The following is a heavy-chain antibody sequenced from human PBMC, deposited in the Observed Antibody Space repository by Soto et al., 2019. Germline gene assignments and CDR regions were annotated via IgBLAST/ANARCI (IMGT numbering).Heavy chain of an antibody. V-gene: IGHV3-23*01. J-gene: IGHJ4*02. D-gene: IGHD2-15*01. CDR1: GFTFGSYA. Sequence: HPGGSLRLSCAASGFTFGSYAMGWVRQAPGKGLEWVSGISGSGGFTFYADSVKGRFTISRDNSKNTLYLQMNSLRAGDAAVYYCAKAEDVVRRVAVPFDYWGQGTLVTVSS. CDR3: AKAEDVVRRVAVPFDY. CDR2: ISGSGGFT.